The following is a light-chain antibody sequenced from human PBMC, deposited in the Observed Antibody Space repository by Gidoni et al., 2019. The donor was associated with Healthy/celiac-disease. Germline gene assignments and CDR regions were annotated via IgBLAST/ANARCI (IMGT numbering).Light chain of an antibody. J-gene: IGKJ1*01. CDR2: GAS. CDR1: QSVSSSY. Sequence: ELVLTQSPGTLSLSPGESATLSCRASQSVSSSYLAWYQQKPGQAPRLLIYGASSRATGLPDRFSGSGSGTDFTLTISRLEPEDFAVYYCQQYGSSPTFGQGTKVEIK. V-gene: IGKV3-20*01. CDR3: QQYGSSPT.